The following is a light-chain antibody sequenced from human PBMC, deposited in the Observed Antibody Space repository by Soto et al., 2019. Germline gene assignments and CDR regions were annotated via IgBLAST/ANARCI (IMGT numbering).Light chain of an antibody. CDR3: HQFGYSPRT. V-gene: IGKV3-20*01. CDR2: ATS. CDR1: QTVNSDY. J-gene: IGKJ1*01. Sequence: EIVVSQSPGTLSVSTGETATLSCRASQTVNSDYLAWFQQRPGQAPRLLIFATSRRATDIPDRFSGSGSGTDFTLAIRRLEPEDFAVYYCHQFGYSPRTFGQGTKVDFK.